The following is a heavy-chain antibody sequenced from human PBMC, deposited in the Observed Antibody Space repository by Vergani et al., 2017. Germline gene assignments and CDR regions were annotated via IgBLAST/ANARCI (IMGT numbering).Heavy chain of an antibody. Sequence: QLQLQESGPGLVKPSETLSLTCTVSGGSISSSSYYWGWIRQPPGKGLEWIGSIYYSGSTSYNPSLKSRVTISVDTSKNQFSLKLSSVTAADTAVYYCARGWGPYIVVVVAATPSWYFDLWGRGTLVTVSS. J-gene: IGHJ2*01. V-gene: IGHV4-39*07. D-gene: IGHD2-15*01. CDR3: ARGWGPYIVVVVAATPSWYFDL. CDR2: IYYSGST. CDR1: GGSISSSSYY.